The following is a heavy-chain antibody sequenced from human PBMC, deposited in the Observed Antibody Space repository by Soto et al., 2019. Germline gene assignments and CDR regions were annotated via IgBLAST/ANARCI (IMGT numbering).Heavy chain of an antibody. CDR3: GRGEIAIVTHAVFDC. Sequence: GGSLRLPWPPSAFTFSRYDMHWVRQSPCNGKVWVAALWYDGRITYSADSVKGRFTISRATSKNTLYLQLNSLTAEDTAVYSLGRGEIAIVTHAVFDCWVKWTMVT. V-gene: IGHV3-33*01. D-gene: IGHD2-21*01. J-gene: IGHJ3*01. CDR2: LWYDGRIT. CDR1: AFTFSRYD.